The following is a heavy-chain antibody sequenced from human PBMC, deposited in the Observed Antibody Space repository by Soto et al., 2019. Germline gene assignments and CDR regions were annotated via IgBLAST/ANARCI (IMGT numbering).Heavy chain of an antibody. CDR3: AGTLVVVAATRGFDY. J-gene: IGHJ4*02. V-gene: IGHV4-59*01. D-gene: IGHD2-15*01. CDR1: GGSISSYY. CDR2: IYYSGST. Sequence: SETLSLTCTVSGGSISSYYWSWIRQPPGKGLEWIGYIYYSGSTNYNPSLKSRVTISVDTSKNQFSLKLSSVTAADTAVYYCAGTLVVVAATRGFDYWGQGTLVTV.